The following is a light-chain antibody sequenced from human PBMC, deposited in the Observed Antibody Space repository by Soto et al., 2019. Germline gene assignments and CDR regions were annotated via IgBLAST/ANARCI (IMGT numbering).Light chain of an antibody. J-gene: IGLJ3*02. V-gene: IGLV1-44*01. CDR2: SNN. CDR3: AAWDDSLNGQNWV. Sequence: QSVLTQPPSASGTPGQRVTISCSGSSSNIGINTINWYQHLPGTAPKLLIYSNNQRASGVPDRFSGSKSGTSASLAISGLQSEDEADYYCAAWDDSLNGQNWVFGGGTKVTVL. CDR1: SSNIGINT.